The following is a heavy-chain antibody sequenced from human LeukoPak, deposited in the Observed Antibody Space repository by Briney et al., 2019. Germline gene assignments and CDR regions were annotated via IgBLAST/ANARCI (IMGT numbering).Heavy chain of an antibody. CDR3: ARMIVGAHGGNWFDP. CDR1: GGSISSGGYS. Sequence: SQTLSLTCAVSGGSISSGGYSWSWIRQPPGKGLEWIGYIYHSGSTYYNPSLKSRVTISVDRSKNQFSLKLSSVTAADTAVYYCARMIVGAHGGNWFDPWGQGTLVTVSS. V-gene: IGHV4-30-2*02. D-gene: IGHD1-26*01. J-gene: IGHJ5*02. CDR2: IYHSGST.